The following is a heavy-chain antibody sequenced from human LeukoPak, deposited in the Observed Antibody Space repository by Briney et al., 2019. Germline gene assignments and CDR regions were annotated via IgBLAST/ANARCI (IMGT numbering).Heavy chain of an antibody. D-gene: IGHD6-19*01. Sequence: GRSLRLSCAASGVTFSSYGMHWVRQAPGKGLEWVAVIWYDGSNKYYADSVKGRFTISRDNPKNTLYLQMNSLRAEDTAVYYCARNRAVPMDYWGQGTLVTVSS. V-gene: IGHV3-33*01. J-gene: IGHJ4*02. CDR3: ARNRAVPMDY. CDR1: GVTFSSYG. CDR2: IWYDGSNK.